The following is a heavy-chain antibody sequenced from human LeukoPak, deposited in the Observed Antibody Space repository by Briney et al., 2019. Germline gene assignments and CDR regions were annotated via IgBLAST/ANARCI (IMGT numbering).Heavy chain of an antibody. J-gene: IGHJ3*02. Sequence: WASVKVSCKASGGTFSSYAISWVRQAPGQGLEWMGGIIPIFGTANYAQKFQGRVTITADESTSTAYMELSSLRSEDTAVYYCARDARLVAGIMGDALDIWGQGTMVTVSS. CDR2: IIPIFGTA. CDR3: ARDARLVAGIMGDALDI. D-gene: IGHD6-19*01. V-gene: IGHV1-69*13. CDR1: GGTFSSYA.